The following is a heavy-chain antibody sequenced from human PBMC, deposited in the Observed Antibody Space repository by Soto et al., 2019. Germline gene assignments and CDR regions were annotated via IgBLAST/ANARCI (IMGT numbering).Heavy chain of an antibody. CDR2: IWYDGSNK. Sequence: GGSLRLSCAASGFTLSSYGMHWVRQAPGKGLEWVAVIWYDGSNKYYADSVKGRFTTSRDNSKNTLYLQMNSLRAEDTAVYYCSREQYDSGNPQRGMDVWGQGTTVTVSS. CDR3: SREQYDSGNPQRGMDV. V-gene: IGHV3-33*01. CDR1: GFTLSSYG. D-gene: IGHD3-3*01. J-gene: IGHJ6*02.